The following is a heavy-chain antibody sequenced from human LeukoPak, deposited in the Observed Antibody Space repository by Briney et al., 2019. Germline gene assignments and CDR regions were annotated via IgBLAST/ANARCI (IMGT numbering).Heavy chain of an antibody. CDR1: GFSFSNYS. J-gene: IGHJ6*02. Sequence: PGRSLRLSCAASGFSFSNYSMHWVRQAPGKGLEWVALIWFDGSNKYYADFVKGRFTISRDNSKNTLYLQMNSLRAEDTAVYYCARDLGSWGVMLTAIHGMDVWGQGTTVTVSS. CDR3: ARDLGSWGVMLTAIHGMDV. D-gene: IGHD2-21*02. CDR2: IWFDGSNK. V-gene: IGHV3-33*01.